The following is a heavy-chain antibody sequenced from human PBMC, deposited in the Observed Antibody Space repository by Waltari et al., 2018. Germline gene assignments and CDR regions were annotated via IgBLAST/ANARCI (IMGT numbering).Heavy chain of an antibody. J-gene: IGHJ5*02. CDR3: ARDRGRGLYLDA. V-gene: IGHV4-4*02. D-gene: IGHD2-15*01. CDR1: GDSVTSPNW. Sequence: QLQLQESGPGLVKPSGTLSLSCAVSGDSVTSPNWWSWVRQSPQRGLEWIGQVLSTGNTNYSPSFASRVTLSLDASNNQFSLKVTSATAADTAVYYCARDRGRGLYLDAWGPGTLVTVSP. CDR2: VLSTGNT.